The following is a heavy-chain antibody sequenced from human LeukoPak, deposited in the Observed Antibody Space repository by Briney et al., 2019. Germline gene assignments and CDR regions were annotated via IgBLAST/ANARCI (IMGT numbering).Heavy chain of an antibody. V-gene: IGHV3-23*01. Sequence: PGGSLRLSCAASGFTFSSYAMSWVRQAPGKGLDWVSGISARGGSKYYADSVKGRFTISRDNSKNTLNLQMNSLRGEDTAIYYCAKCRGTSTWNPSDYWGQGTLVTVSS. D-gene: IGHD2-2*01. CDR2: ISARGGSK. J-gene: IGHJ4*02. CDR3: AKCRGTSTWNPSDY. CDR1: GFTFSSYA.